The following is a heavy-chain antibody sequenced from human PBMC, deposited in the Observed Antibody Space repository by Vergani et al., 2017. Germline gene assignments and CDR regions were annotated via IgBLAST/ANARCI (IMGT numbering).Heavy chain of an antibody. V-gene: IGHV3-30-3*01. D-gene: IGHD3-3*01. CDR3: ARKGYDFWSGYYTPVLDY. Sequence: QVQLVESGGGVVQPGRSLRLSCAASGFTFSSYAMHWVRQAPGKGLEWVAVISYDGSNKYYADYVKGRFTISRDNSKNTLYLQMNSLRAEDTAVYYCARKGYDFWSGYYTPVLDYWGQGTLVTVSS. CDR1: GFTFSSYA. CDR2: ISYDGSNK. J-gene: IGHJ4*02.